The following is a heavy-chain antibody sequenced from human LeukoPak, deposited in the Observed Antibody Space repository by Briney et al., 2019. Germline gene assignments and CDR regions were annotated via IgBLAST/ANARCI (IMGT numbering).Heavy chain of an antibody. J-gene: IGHJ4*02. CDR1: GFTFINYG. D-gene: IGHD6-19*01. CDR2: SSANGGST. CDR3: AKAGRYTSGWYDY. V-gene: IGHV3-23*01. Sequence: PGGSLRLSCAASGFTFINYGMHWVRQAPGKGLEWVSGSSANGGSTYYADSVKGRFTISRDNSKNTLFLQMNSLRAEDTAVYYCAKAGRYTSGWYDYWGQGTLVTVSS.